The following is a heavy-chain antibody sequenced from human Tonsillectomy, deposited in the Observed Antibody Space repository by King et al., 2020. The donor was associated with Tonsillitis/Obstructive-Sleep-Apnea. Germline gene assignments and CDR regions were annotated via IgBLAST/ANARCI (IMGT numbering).Heavy chain of an antibody. D-gene: IGHD1-7*01. Sequence: VQLVESGGGLIQPGGSLRLSCAASGFTVSSNYMSWVRQAPGKGLEWGSVIYSGGSTYYADSVKGRFTISRDNSKNTLYLQMNSLRAEDTAVYYCARDRVELRGRDYWGQGTLVTVSS. CDR2: IYSGGST. CDR3: ARDRVELRGRDY. J-gene: IGHJ4*02. V-gene: IGHV3-53*01. CDR1: GFTVSSNY.